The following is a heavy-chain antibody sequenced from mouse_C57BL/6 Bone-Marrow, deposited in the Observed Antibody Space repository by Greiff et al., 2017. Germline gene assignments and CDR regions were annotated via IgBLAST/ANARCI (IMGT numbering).Heavy chain of an antibody. J-gene: IGHJ4*01. V-gene: IGHV5-9-1*02. CDR2: ISSGGDSI. CDR1: GFTFSSYA. CDR3: TRRGYGRGDY. Sequence: EVKVVESGEGLVKPGGSLKLSCAASGFTFSSYAMSWVRQTPEKRLEWVAYISSGGDSIYYADTVKGRFTISRDNARNTLYLQMSSLKSEDTAMYYCTRRGYGRGDYGGQGTSVTVSA. D-gene: IGHD2-2*01.